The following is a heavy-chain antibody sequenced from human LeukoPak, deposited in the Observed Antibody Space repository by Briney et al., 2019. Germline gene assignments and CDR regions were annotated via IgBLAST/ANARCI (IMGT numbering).Heavy chain of an antibody. J-gene: IGHJ5*02. Sequence: GGSLRLSCAASGFTFSSYAMDWVRQAPGKGLEWVSGIGGSGTSTNYADSVKGRFTISRDNSKNTLYLQMNSLRAEDAAVYYCAKGRSVDYNWFDPWGQGTLVTVSS. CDR2: IGGSGTST. CDR3: AKGRSVDYNWFDP. CDR1: GFTFSSYA. V-gene: IGHV3-23*01.